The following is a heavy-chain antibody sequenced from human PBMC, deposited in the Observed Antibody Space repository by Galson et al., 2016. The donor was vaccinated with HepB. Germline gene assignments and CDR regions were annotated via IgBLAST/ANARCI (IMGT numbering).Heavy chain of an antibody. D-gene: IGHD2-2*01. V-gene: IGHV3-33*07. CDR3: TRRRGSSIYAMDV. Sequence: SLRLSCAASGFSLSTYNTYWVRQAPGKGLEWVAVIWSDGRNKWYADSVKGRFTISRDNSKNTVYLQMNSLRAEDTAMYYCTRRRGSSIYAMDVWGQETTVIVSS. J-gene: IGHJ6*02. CDR1: GFSLSTYN. CDR2: IWSDGRNK.